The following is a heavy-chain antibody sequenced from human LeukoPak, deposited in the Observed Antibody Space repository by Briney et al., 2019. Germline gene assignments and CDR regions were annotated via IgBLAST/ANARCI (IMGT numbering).Heavy chain of an antibody. D-gene: IGHD2-8*01. J-gene: IGHJ6*02. Sequence: PGGSLRLSCAASGFTFSFNSMHWVRQGPGKELVWVSRIKRDGSGTTYADSVKGRVTISRDNAKNTLYLQMNSLRAEDTAVYYCARSNGFGMDVWGQGTTVTVSS. CDR1: GFTFSFNS. V-gene: IGHV3-74*01. CDR3: ARSNGFGMDV. CDR2: IKRDGSGT.